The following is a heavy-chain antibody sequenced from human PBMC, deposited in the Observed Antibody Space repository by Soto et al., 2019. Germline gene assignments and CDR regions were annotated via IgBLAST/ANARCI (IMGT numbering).Heavy chain of an antibody. CDR3: ARVPVAVAGTNWFDP. D-gene: IGHD6-19*01. CDR1: GYAFTSYC. J-gene: IGHJ5*02. V-gene: IGHV1-18*01. Sequence: DAVKVSCKASGYAFTSYCISWVRQAPGQGLEWMGWISAYNGNTNYAQKLQGRVTMTTDTSTSTAYMELRSLRSDDTAVYYCARVPVAVAGTNWFDPWGQGTLVTVSS. CDR2: ISAYNGNT.